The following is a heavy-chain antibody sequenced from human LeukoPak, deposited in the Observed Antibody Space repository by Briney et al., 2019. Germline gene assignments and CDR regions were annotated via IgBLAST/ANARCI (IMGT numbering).Heavy chain of an antibody. Sequence: PGGSLRLSCAASGFAFGVHAMTWVRQAPGKGPEWVATIGGPAETFYADSVKGRFTISRDNSRHTLYLQMNSLRAEDSALHYCAKDWTSHNGVYDCLDFWGQGTRVTVSS. J-gene: IGHJ4*02. CDR2: IGGPAET. CDR3: AKDWTSHNGVYDCLDF. CDR1: GFAFGVHA. V-gene: IGHV3-23*01. D-gene: IGHD3-16*01.